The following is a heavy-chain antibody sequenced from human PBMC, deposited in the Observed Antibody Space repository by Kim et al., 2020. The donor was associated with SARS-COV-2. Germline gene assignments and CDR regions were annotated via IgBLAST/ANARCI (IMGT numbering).Heavy chain of an antibody. D-gene: IGHD3-10*01. Sequence: ASVKVSCKASGYTFTSYTIHRVRQAPGQRLEWMGWLNVGSGNTKYSQKFQGRVSITRDTSASTAYMELSSLRSEDTALYYCAREGSGNSYDSWGQGTLVT. J-gene: IGHJ4*02. CDR1: GYTFTSYT. V-gene: IGHV1-3*01. CDR2: LNVGSGNT. CDR3: AREGSGNSYDS.